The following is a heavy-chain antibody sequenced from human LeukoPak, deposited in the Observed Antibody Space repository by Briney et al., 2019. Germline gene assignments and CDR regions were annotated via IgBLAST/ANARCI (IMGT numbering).Heavy chain of an antibody. CDR3: AKAETGYSSSWYLDFDY. CDR2: IYSGGST. D-gene: IGHD6-13*01. V-gene: IGHV3-23*03. CDR1: GFTFNTYA. Sequence: GGSLRLSCAASGFTFNTYAMSWVRQAPGKGLEWVSVIYSGGSTYYADFVKGRFTISRDNSKNTLYLQMNSLRAEDTAVYYCAKAETGYSSSWYLDFDYWGQGTLVTVSS. J-gene: IGHJ4*02.